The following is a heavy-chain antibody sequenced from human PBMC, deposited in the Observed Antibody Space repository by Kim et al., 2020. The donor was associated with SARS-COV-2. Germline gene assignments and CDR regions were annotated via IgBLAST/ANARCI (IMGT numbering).Heavy chain of an antibody. V-gene: IGHV3-30*04. Sequence: GGSLRLSCAASGFTFSSYAMHWVRQAPGKGLEWVAVISYDGSNKYYADSVKGRFTISRDNSKNTLYLQMNSLRAEDTAVYYCARDQDWGWDDILTGYLDYWGQGTLVTVSS. J-gene: IGHJ4*02. CDR1: GFTFSSYA. CDR3: ARDQDWGWDDILTGYLDY. D-gene: IGHD3-9*01. CDR2: ISYDGSNK.